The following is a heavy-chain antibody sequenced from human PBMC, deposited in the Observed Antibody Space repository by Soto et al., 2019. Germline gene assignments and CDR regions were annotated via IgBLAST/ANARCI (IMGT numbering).Heavy chain of an antibody. Sequence: GGSLRLSCAASGFTFSSYSMNWVRQAPGKGLEWVSSISSSSSYIYYADSVKGRFTISRDNAKNSLYLQMNSLRAEDTAVYYCARDYSMVRGFPPKGGYYYYGMDVLGQGTTVTVS. J-gene: IGHJ6*02. D-gene: IGHD3-10*01. CDR2: ISSSSSYI. CDR1: GFTFSSYS. V-gene: IGHV3-21*01. CDR3: ARDYSMVRGFPPKGGYYYYGMDV.